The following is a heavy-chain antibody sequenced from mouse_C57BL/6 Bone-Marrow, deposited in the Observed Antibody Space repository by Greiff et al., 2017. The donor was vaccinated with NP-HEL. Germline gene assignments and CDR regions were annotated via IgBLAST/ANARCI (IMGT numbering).Heavy chain of an antibody. CDR3: ARSSSGDGSSLDY. CDR1: GYTFTNYW. J-gene: IGHJ2*01. Sequence: VHLVESGAELVRPGTSVKMSCKASGYTFTNYWIGWAKQRPGHGLEWIGDIYPGGGYTNYNEKFKGKATLTADKSSSTAYMNFSSRTSEDSAIYYCARSSSGDGSSLDYWGQGTTLTVSS. V-gene: IGHV1-63*01. D-gene: IGHD1-1*01. CDR2: IYPGGGYT.